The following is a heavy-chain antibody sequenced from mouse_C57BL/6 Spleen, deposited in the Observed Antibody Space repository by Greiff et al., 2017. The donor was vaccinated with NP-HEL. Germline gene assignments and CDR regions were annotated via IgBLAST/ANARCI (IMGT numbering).Heavy chain of an antibody. CDR2: ISYDGSN. CDR1: GYSITSGYY. CDR3: ARGFYYGSSSWIAY. D-gene: IGHD1-1*01. J-gene: IGHJ3*01. V-gene: IGHV3-6*01. Sequence: EVQLQQSGPGLVKPSPSLSLTCSVTGYSITSGYYWNWIRQFPGNKLEWMGYISYDGSNNYNPSLKNRISITRDTSKNQFFLKLKSVTTEDTATYYCARGFYYGSSSWIAYWGQGTLVTVSA.